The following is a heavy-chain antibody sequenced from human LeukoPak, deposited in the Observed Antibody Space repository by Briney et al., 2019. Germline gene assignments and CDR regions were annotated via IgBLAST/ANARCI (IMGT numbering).Heavy chain of an antibody. CDR3: AKHIAARPSYFDY. J-gene: IGHJ4*02. Sequence: GGSLRLSCAASGFTFSNYAMSWVRQAPGKWVECVSVISDSGGSTDYADSVKGRFTISRDNSKNTLYLQMNSLRAEDTAVYYCAKHIAARPSYFDYWGQGTLVTVSS. CDR1: GFTFSNYA. CDR2: ISDSGGST. V-gene: IGHV3-23*01. D-gene: IGHD6-6*01.